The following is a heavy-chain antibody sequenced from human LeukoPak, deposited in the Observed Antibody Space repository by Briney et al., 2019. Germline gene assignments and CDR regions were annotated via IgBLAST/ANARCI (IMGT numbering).Heavy chain of an antibody. V-gene: IGHV3-48*01. CDR2: ISSSSSTI. J-gene: IGHJ4*02. Sequence: GGSLRLSCETFGFTFSSYSMNWVRQAPGKGLEWVSYISSSSSTIYYAESVRGRFTISRDNVQSSVYLQMNSLRVEDTAVYYCARDPMTLVTSRSAVDGNPPDYWGLGTLATVSS. CDR3: ARDPMTLVTSRSAVDGNPPDY. CDR1: GFTFSSYS. D-gene: IGHD4-17*01.